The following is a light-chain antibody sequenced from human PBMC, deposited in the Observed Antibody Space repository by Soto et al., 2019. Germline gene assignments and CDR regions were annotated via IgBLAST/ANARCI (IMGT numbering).Light chain of an antibody. CDR1: QSVSGW. Sequence: DIQMTQSPSTLSASVGDTVTVTCRASQSVSGWLAWYQQKPGKAPKLLILKASSLESGVQSRFSGSGSGTEFTLTISSLQPDDLATYYCQQYNNYFWAFGQGTKVDI. CDR3: QQYNNYFWA. CDR2: KAS. V-gene: IGKV1-5*03. J-gene: IGKJ1*01.